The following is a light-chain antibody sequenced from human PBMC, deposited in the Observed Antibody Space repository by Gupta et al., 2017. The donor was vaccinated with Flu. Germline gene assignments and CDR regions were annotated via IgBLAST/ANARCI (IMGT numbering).Light chain of an antibody. J-gene: IGKJ2*03. CDR3: QHYNGFSGS. CDR1: QSVSSW. V-gene: IGKV1-5*03. Sequence: DLQTTQSPSTLSAFVGDRVTITCRASQSVSSWLAWYQQKLGKAPKLLIYRASSLQSGVPSRFSGSGSGTEFTLTISSLQPDDFATYYCQHYNGFSGSFGQGTKMEIK. CDR2: RAS.